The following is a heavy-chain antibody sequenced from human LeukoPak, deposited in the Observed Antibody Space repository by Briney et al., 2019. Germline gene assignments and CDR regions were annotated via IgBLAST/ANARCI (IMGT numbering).Heavy chain of an antibody. J-gene: IGHJ3*02. CDR1: GYTFTGYY. Sequence: ASVKVSCKASGYTFTGYYMHWVLQAPGQGLEWMGWINPNSGGTNYAQKFQGRVTMTRDTSISTAYMELSRLRSDDTAVYYCARPGGSKKAFDIWGQGTMVTVSS. CDR3: ARPGGSKKAFDI. CDR2: INPNSGGT. D-gene: IGHD3-10*01. V-gene: IGHV1-2*02.